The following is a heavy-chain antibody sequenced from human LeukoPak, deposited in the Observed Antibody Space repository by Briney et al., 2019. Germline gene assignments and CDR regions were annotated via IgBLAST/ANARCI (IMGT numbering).Heavy chain of an antibody. D-gene: IGHD5-12*01. J-gene: IGHJ4*02. CDR1: GFTFSSYA. CDR2: ISPRDTNT. CDR3: TKSGGYSFSDY. Sequence: PGGSLRLSCAASGFTFSSYAMNWVRQAPGKGLEWVSAISPRDTNTFYADSVKGRFTISRDNPKSTLYLQMNSLSAEDTAVYYCTKSGGYSFSDYWGQGTLVTVSS. V-gene: IGHV3-23*01.